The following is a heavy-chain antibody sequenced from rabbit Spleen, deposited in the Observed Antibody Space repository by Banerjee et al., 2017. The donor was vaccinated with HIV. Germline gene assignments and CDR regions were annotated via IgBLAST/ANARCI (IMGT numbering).Heavy chain of an antibody. CDR3: VRDQAGDADYGPYYLNL. CDR2: IEPIFGNT. D-gene: IGHD2-1*01. CDR1: GFDFNNYG. J-gene: IGHJ4*01. Sequence: QEQLVESGGGLGQPGGSLKLYCKASGFDFNNYGVTWVRQAPGKGLEWIGYIEPIFGNTYYANWVNGRFTISSHNAQNTLYLQLSSLTAADTATYFCVRDQAGDADYGPYYLNLWGPGTLVTVS. V-gene: IGHV1S47*01.